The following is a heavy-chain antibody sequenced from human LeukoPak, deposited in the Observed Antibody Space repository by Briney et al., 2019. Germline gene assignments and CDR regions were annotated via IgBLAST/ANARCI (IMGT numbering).Heavy chain of an antibody. CDR1: GFTLSTYA. CDR2: ISYDGNYK. Sequence: GGSLRLSCAASGFTLSTYAMHWVRQAPGKGLEWVAIISYDGNYKYYADSVKGRFTISRDNSKNTLYLQMNSLRAEDTAVYYCAREYYGYYFDYWGQGTLVTVSS. J-gene: IGHJ4*02. V-gene: IGHV3-30-3*01. CDR3: AREYYGYYFDY. D-gene: IGHD4-17*01.